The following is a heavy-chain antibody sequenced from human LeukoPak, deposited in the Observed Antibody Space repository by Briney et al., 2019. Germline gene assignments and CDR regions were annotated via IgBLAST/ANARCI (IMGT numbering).Heavy chain of an antibody. J-gene: IGHJ4*02. Sequence: VKVSYKASGYTFTGYYMHWVRQAPGQGLEWMGWINPNSGDTNYAQKFQGRVTMTRDTSISTAFMELSSLRSDDTAVYYCAREGDCSSTSCHFDYWGQGTLVTVTS. CDR2: INPNSGDT. V-gene: IGHV1-2*02. CDR1: GYTFTGYY. CDR3: AREGDCSSTSCHFDY. D-gene: IGHD2-2*01.